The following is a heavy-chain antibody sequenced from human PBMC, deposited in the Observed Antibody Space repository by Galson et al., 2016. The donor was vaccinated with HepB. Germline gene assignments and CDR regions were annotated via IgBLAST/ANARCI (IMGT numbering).Heavy chain of an antibody. CDR1: GFTFDDYA. J-gene: IGHJ6*02. CDR2: INQDGSEK. CDR3: ARDFSGRWFSPNFHYYGMDV. V-gene: IGHV3-7*03. D-gene: IGHD6-19*01. Sequence: SLRLSCAASGFTFDDYAMHWVRQAPGKGPEWVANINQDGSEKNYVDSVKGRFTISRDNAKNSLYVQMNNLRAEDTAVYYCARDFSGRWFSPNFHYYGMDVWGQGTTVTVSS.